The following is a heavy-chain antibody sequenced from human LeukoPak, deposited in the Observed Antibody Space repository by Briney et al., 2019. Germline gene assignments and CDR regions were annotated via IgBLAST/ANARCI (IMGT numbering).Heavy chain of an antibody. CDR1: GGSLSSSSYY. J-gene: IGHJ4*02. CDR3: AIRYYYGSGSYDY. Sequence: SETLSLTCTVSGGSLSSSSYYWGWIRQPPGKGLEWIGDIYYSGSTYYNPSLKSRVTISVDTSKNQFSLKLSSVTAADTAVFYCAIRYYYGSGSYDYWGQGTLVTVSS. D-gene: IGHD3-10*01. V-gene: IGHV4-39*01. CDR2: IYYSGST.